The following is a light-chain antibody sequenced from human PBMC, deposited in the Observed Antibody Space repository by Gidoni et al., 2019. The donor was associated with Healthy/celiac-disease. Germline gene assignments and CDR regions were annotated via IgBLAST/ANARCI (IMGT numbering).Light chain of an antibody. CDR2: AAS. Sequence: DIQMTQSPSSLSASVGDRVTITCRASQSISSYLNWYQQKPGKAPKLLIYAASSLQSGVPSRFSGSGSGTDFTLTISSLQPEDFATYYCQQSYSTPGIFVGGTKVEIK. V-gene: IGKV1-39*01. CDR3: QQSYSTPGI. J-gene: IGKJ4*01. CDR1: QSISSY.